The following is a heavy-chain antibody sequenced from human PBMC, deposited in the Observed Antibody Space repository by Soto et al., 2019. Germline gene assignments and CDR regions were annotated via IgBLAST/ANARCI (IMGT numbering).Heavy chain of an antibody. V-gene: IGHV4-59*01. J-gene: IGHJ3*02. CDR3: ARTTSGDYAAFDI. Sequence: SETLSLTCTVSGGSISSYYWSWIRQPPGKGLEWIGYIYYSGSTNYNPSLKSRVTISVDTSKDQFSLKLSSVTAADTAVYYCARTTSGDYAAFDIWGQGTMVTVSS. CDR2: IYYSGST. D-gene: IGHD4-17*01. CDR1: GGSISSYY.